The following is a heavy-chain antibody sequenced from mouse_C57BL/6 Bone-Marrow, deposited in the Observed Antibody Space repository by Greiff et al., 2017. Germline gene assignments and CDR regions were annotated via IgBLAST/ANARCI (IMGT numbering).Heavy chain of an antibody. V-gene: IGHV1-50*01. CDR2: IDPSDSYT. J-gene: IGHJ3*01. Sequence: VQLQQPGAELVKPGASVKLSCKASGYTFTSYWMQWVKQRPGQGLEWIGEIDPSDSYTNYNRKFKGKATLTVDTSSSTAYMQLSSLTSEDSAVYYGARRIYYDYDWFTYWGQGTLVTVSA. CDR3: ARRIYYDYDWFTY. CDR1: GYTFTSYW. D-gene: IGHD2-4*01.